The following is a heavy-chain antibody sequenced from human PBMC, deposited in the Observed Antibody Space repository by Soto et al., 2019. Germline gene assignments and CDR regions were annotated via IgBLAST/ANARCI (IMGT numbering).Heavy chain of an antibody. CDR3: ARREKASSFDY. CDR2: IDPSDSYT. J-gene: IGHJ4*02. V-gene: IGHV5-10-1*01. CDR1: GCIFTSYL. Sequence: XESLKISWTGSGCIFTSYLISWVRQMPGKGLEWMGRIDPSDSYTNYSPSFQGHVTISADKSISTAYLQWSSLKASDTAMYYCARREKASSFDYWGQGTLVTVSS.